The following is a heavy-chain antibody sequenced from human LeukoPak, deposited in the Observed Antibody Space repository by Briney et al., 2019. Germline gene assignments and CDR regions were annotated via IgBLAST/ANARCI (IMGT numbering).Heavy chain of an antibody. CDR2: LYYSGST. D-gene: IGHD6-19*01. J-gene: IGHJ5*02. CDR1: GGSISSYY. CDR3: ARVHSIAVANEWFDP. Sequence: SETLSLTCTVSGGSISSYYWSWIRQPPGKGLEWIGYLYYSGSTNYNPSLKSRVTISVDTSKNQFSLKPSSVTAADTAAYYCARVHSIAVANEWFDPWGQGTLVTVSS. V-gene: IGHV4-59*01.